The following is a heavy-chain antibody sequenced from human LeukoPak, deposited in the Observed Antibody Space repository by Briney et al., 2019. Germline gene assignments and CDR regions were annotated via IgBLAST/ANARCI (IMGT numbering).Heavy chain of an antibody. Sequence: GGSLRLSCVVSGFTFSSYAMSWVRQAPGKGLEWVSGISGSGGSTYYADSVKGRFTISRDNSKNTLYLQMNSLRAEDTAVFYCAKGRYVDWLSNDAFDIWGQGTMVTVSS. V-gene: IGHV3-23*01. CDR3: AKGRYVDWLSNDAFDI. CDR1: GFTFSSYA. D-gene: IGHD3-9*01. CDR2: ISGSGGST. J-gene: IGHJ3*02.